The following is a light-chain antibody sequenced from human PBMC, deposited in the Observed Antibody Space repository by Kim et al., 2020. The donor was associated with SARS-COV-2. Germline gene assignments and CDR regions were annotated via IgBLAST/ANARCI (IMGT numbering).Light chain of an antibody. J-gene: IGKJ1*01. V-gene: IGKV4-1*01. CDR2: WAS. Sequence: LGERDTINCKSSQSVLYSSNNKNFLAWYQQKPGQPPKLLIYWASTRESGVPDRFSGSGSGTDFTLTISSLQAEDVAVYYCQHWWAFGQGTKVDIK. CDR1: QSVLYSSNNKNF. CDR3: QHWWA.